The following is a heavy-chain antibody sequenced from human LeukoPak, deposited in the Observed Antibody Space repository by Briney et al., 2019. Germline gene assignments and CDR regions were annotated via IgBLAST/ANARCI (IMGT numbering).Heavy chain of an antibody. CDR3: AKDGEDIVEVPALYYFDY. Sequence: GGSLRLSCAASGFTFSSYGMHWVRQAPGKGLEWVAVISYDGSNKYYADSVKGRFTISRDNSKNTLYLQMNSLRAEDTAVYYCAKDGEDIVEVPALYYFDYWGQGTLVTVSS. J-gene: IGHJ4*02. D-gene: IGHD2-2*01. CDR2: ISYDGSNK. V-gene: IGHV3-30*18. CDR1: GFTFSSYG.